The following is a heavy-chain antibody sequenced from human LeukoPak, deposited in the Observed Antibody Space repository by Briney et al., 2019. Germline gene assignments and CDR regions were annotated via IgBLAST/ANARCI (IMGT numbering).Heavy chain of an antibody. CDR2: ISSSGSTI. J-gene: IGHJ3*02. D-gene: IGHD5-24*01. CDR3: AGTVEMATVLLAFDI. V-gene: IGHV3-11*01. CDR1: GFTFSDYY. Sequence: PGGSLRLSCAASGFTFSDYYMSWIRQAPGKGLEWVSYISSSGSTIYYADSVKGRFTISRDNAKNSLYLQMNGLRAEDTAVYYCAGTVEMATVLLAFDIWGQGTMVTVSS.